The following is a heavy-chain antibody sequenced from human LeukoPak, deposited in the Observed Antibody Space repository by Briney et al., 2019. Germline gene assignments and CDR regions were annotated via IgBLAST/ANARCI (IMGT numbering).Heavy chain of an antibody. Sequence: PGGSLRLSCAASGFTFSSYAMSWVRQAPGKGLEWVSAISGSGGSTYYADSVKGRFTISRDNSKNTLYLQMNSLRAEDTAVYYCAKAPLLTTKSRDGYNWGYFDYWGQGTLVTVSS. CDR3: AKAPLLTTKSRDGYNWGYFDY. J-gene: IGHJ4*02. V-gene: IGHV3-23*01. CDR1: GFTFSSYA. CDR2: ISGSGGST. D-gene: IGHD5-24*01.